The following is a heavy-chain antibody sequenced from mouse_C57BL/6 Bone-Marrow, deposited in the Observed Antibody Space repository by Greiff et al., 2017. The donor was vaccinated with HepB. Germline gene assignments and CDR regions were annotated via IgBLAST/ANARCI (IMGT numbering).Heavy chain of an antibody. CDR2: INPYNGGT. J-gene: IGHJ1*03. CDR3: ARRGVVSYFDV. CDR1: GYTFTDYY. D-gene: IGHD6-2*01. V-gene: IGHV1-19*01. Sequence: EVQLQQSGPVLVKPGASVTMSCKASGYTFTDYYMNWVKQSHGKSLEWIGVINPYNGGTSYNQKFKGKATLTVDKSSSTGYMKINSLTSEESAVYYCARRGVVSYFDVWGTGTTVTVSS.